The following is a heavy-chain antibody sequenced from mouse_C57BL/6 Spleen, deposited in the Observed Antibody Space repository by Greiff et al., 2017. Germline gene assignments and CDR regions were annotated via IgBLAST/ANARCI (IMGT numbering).Heavy chain of an antibody. V-gene: IGHV2-6-1*01. Sequence: QVQLKESGPGLVAPSQSLSITCTVSGFSLTSYGVHWVRQPPGKGLEWLVVIWSDGSTTYNSTLKSRLSISKDNSKSQVFLKMNNLQTDYTAMYYCSRQEGNYVFYYAMDYWGQGTSVTVSS. CDR3: SRQEGNYVFYYAMDY. J-gene: IGHJ4*01. D-gene: IGHD2-1*01. CDR1: GFSLTSYG. CDR2: IWSDGST.